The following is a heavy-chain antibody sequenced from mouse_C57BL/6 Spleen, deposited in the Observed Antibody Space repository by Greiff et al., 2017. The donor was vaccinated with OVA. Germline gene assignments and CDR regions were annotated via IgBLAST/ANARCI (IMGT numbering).Heavy chain of an antibody. CDR3: ARHGLITTVVEEYFDV. D-gene: IGHD1-1*01. CDR2: ISSGGSYT. Sequence: EVMLVEPGGDLVKPGGSLKLSCAASGFTFSSYGMSWVRQTPDKRLEWVATISSGGSYTYYPDSVKGRFTISRDNAKNTLYLQMSSLKSEDTAMYYCARHGLITTVVEEYFDVWGTGTTVTVSS. J-gene: IGHJ1*03. CDR1: GFTFSSYG. V-gene: IGHV5-6*02.